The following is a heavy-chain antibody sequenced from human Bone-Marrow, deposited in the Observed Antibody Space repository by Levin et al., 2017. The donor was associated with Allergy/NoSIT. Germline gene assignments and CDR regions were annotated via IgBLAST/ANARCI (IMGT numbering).Heavy chain of an antibody. Sequence: ASVKVSCKASGYTFTSYYMHWVRQAPGQGLEWMGIINPSGGSTSYAQKFQGRVTMTRDTSTSTVYMELSSLRSEDTAVYYCARDLITWDFWSGYTSYYFDYWGQGTLVTVSS. CDR3: ARDLITWDFWSGYTSYYFDY. CDR2: INPSGGST. V-gene: IGHV1-46*01. J-gene: IGHJ4*02. CDR1: GYTFTSYY. D-gene: IGHD3-3*01.